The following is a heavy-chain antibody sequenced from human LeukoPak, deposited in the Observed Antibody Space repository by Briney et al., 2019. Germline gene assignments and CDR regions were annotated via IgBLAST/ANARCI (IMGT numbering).Heavy chain of an antibody. V-gene: IGHV1-2*02. CDR1: GYTFTDYY. D-gene: IGHD3-10*01. J-gene: IGHJ4*02. Sequence: ASVKVSCKASGYTFTDYYMHWVRQAPGQGLEWMGWISPNSGGTNYAQKFQGRVTMTRDTSISTAYMELSSLRSDDTAVYYCARVYYLGSGSYPLHYFDYWGQGTLVTVSS. CDR3: ARVYYLGSGSYPLHYFDY. CDR2: ISPNSGGT.